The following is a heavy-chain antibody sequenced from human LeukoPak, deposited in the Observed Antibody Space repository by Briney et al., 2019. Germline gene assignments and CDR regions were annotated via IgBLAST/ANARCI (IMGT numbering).Heavy chain of an antibody. CDR2: IYYSGST. V-gene: IGHV4-39*01. CDR1: GGSISSSSYY. J-gene: IGHJ4*02. D-gene: IGHD5-18*01. CDR3: ARHHCGYSYAPYYFDY. Sequence: SETLSLTCTVSGGSISSSSYYWGWIRQPPGKGLEWIGSIYYSGSTYYNPSLKSRVTISVDTFKNQFSLKLSSVTAADTAVYYCARHHCGYSYAPYYFDYWGQGTLVTVSS.